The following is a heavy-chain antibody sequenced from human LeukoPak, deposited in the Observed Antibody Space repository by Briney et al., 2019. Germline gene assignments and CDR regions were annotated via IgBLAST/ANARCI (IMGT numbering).Heavy chain of an antibody. J-gene: IGHJ6*03. CDR3: ARENVDTAMVKYYYYYMDV. D-gene: IGHD5-18*01. Sequence: SETLSLTCTVSGYSISSGYYWGWIRQPPGKGLEWIGNIYYSGSTYYNPSLKSRVTISVDTSKNQFSLKLSSVTAADTAVYYCARENVDTAMVKYYYYYMDVWGKGTTVTVSS. CDR2: IYYSGST. CDR1: GYSISSGYY. V-gene: IGHV4-38-2*02.